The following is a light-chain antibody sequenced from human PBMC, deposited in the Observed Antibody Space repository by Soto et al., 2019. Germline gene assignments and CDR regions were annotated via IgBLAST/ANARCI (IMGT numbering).Light chain of an antibody. CDR2: GAS. J-gene: IGKJ5*01. CDR1: QSVSNN. CDR3: QQYSKWPPIT. V-gene: IGKV3-15*01. Sequence: EIVLTHSTDTLSVSPGESATLSCLASQSVSNNLAWYQQRPGQAPSLLIYGASTRATGIPARFSGSGSGTEFTLTISSLQSEDFAVYYCQQYSKWPPITFGQGTRLEIK.